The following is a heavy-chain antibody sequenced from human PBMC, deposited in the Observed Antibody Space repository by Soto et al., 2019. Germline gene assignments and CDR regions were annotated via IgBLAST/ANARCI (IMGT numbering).Heavy chain of an antibody. V-gene: IGHV3-23*04. CDR3: AKGGYSYGYSFDP. J-gene: IGHJ5*02. CDR1: GFTFSSYG. Sequence: VQLVESGGGVVQPGRSLRLSCAVFGFTFSSYGMHWVRQAPGKGLEWVSAISGSGGSTYYADSVKGRFTISRDNSKNTLYLQMNSLRAEDTAVYYCAKGGYSYGYSFDPWGQGTLVTVSS. CDR2: ISGSGGST. D-gene: IGHD5-18*01.